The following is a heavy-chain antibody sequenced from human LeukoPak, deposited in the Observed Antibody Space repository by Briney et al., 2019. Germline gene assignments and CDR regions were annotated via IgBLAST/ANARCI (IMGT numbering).Heavy chain of an antibody. Sequence: GGSLRLSCAASGFTFSNYAMSWVRQAPGKGLEWVSTISGSGGSTYYADSVRGRFTISRDNSKNTLYLQMNSLRAEDTAVYYCAKGLHSSGWYYFDYWGQGTLVTVSS. CDR3: AKGLHSSGWYYFDY. CDR1: GFTFSNYA. CDR2: ISGSGGST. V-gene: IGHV3-23*01. J-gene: IGHJ4*02. D-gene: IGHD6-19*01.